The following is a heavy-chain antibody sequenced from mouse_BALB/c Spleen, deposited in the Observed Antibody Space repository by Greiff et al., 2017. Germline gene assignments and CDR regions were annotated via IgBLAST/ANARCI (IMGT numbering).Heavy chain of an antibody. J-gene: IGHJ4*01. CDR1: GYTFTDYA. V-gene: IGHV1S137*01. CDR2: IRTYYGDA. CDR3: ARGNYAMDY. Sequence: VQLVESGAELVRPGVSVKISCKGSGYTFTDYAMHWVKQSHAKSLEWIGVIRTYYGDASYNQKFKGKATMTVDKSSSTAYMELARLTSEDSAIYYCARGNYAMDYWGQGTSVTVSS.